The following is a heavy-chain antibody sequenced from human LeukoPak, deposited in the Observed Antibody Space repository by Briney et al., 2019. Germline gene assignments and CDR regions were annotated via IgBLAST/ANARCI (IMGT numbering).Heavy chain of an antibody. CDR3: ARGGIVVVPAAIS. V-gene: IGHV3-7*01. J-gene: IGHJ5*02. CDR2: IKQDGSEK. Sequence: GGSLRLSCAASGLTFSSYWMSRVRQAPGKGLEWVANIKQDGSEKYYVDSVKGRFTISRDNAKNSLYLQMNSLRAEDTAVYYCARGGIVVVPAAISWGQGTLVTVSS. CDR1: GLTFSSYW. D-gene: IGHD2-2*01.